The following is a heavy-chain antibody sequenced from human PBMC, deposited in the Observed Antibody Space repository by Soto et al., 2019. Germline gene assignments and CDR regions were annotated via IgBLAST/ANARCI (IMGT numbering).Heavy chain of an antibody. V-gene: IGHV3-23*01. Sequence: VQLLESGGGLVQPGGSLRLSCAASGFTFSTYGMSWVRQAPGKGLEWVSAISGSGGSIYYADSVKGRFTISRDNSKNTLYLQMNSLRAEDTAVYYCARDIVEVPTANAFDIWGQGTMVTVSS. CDR3: ARDIVEVPTANAFDI. CDR1: GFTFSTYG. J-gene: IGHJ3*02. CDR2: ISGSGGSI. D-gene: IGHD2-2*01.